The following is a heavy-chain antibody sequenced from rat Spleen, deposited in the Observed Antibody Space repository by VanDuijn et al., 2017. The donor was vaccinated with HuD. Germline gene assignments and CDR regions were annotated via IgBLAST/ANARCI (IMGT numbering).Heavy chain of an antibody. CDR1: GFTFSDYY. V-gene: IGHV5-29*01. J-gene: IGHJ4*01. D-gene: IGHD1-10*01. CDR2: ISYDGSST. CDR3: ARQGGHNNYEEGVMDA. Sequence: EVQLVESDGGLVQPGRSLKLSCAASGFTFSDYYMAWVRQAPTKGLEWVATISYDGSSTYYPDSVKGRFTISRDNAKSTLYLQMDSLRSEDTATYYCARQGGHNNYEEGVMDAWGQGASVTVSS.